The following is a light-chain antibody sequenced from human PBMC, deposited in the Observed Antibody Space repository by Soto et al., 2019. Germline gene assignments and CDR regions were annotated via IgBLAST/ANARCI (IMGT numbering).Light chain of an antibody. J-gene: IGKJ1*01. CDR3: QQYGTSPWT. Sequence: EIVLTQTPGTLSLSPGERATLSCRASQSVINNYVAWYQQKPGQAPRLLIYDAFRRATGIPDRFSGSGSGTDFTLTISRLEPEEFAVYYCQQYGTSPWTFGQGTKVDIK. CDR1: QSVINNY. V-gene: IGKV3-20*01. CDR2: DAF.